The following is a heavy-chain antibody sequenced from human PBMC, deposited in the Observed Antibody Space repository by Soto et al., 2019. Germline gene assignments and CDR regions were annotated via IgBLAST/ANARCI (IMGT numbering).Heavy chain of an antibody. CDR1: GGSFSGYY. Sequence: SETLSLTCAVYGGSFSGYYWSWIRQPPGKGLEWIGEINHSGSTNYNPSLKSRVTISVDTSKNQFSLKLSSVTAADTAVYYCARGRGDCSSTSCYTYYYYYYYMDVWDKGTTVTVSS. J-gene: IGHJ6*03. V-gene: IGHV4-34*01. CDR2: INHSGST. CDR3: ARGRGDCSSTSCYTYYYYYYYMDV. D-gene: IGHD2-2*02.